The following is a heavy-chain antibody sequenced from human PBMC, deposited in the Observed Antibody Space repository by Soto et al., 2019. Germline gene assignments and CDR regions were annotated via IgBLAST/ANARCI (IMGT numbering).Heavy chain of an antibody. V-gene: IGHV3-30-3*01. J-gene: IGHJ4*02. CDR2: ISYDGSNK. Sequence: QVQLVESGGGVVQPGRSLRLSCAASGFTFSSYAMHWVRQAPGKGLEWVAVISYDGSNKYYADSVKGRFTISRDNSKNTLYLQMNSLRAEDTAVYYCASPSYYGSGSYLDYWGQGTLVTVSS. CDR1: GFTFSSYA. CDR3: ASPSYYGSGSYLDY. D-gene: IGHD3-10*01.